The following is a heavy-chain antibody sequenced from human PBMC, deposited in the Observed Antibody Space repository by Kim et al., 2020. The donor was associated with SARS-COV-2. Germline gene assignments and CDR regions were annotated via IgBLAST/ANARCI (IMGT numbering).Heavy chain of an antibody. Sequence: GGSLRLSCAASGFTFSSYGMHWVRQAPGKGLEWVAVIWYDGSNKYYADSVKGRFTISRDNSKNTLYLQMNSLRAEDTAVYYCARDTPYYYDSSGYTPSFDYWGQGTLVTVSS. CDR3: ARDTPYYYDSSGYTPSFDY. CDR1: GFTFSSYG. V-gene: IGHV3-33*01. J-gene: IGHJ4*02. CDR2: IWYDGSNK. D-gene: IGHD3-22*01.